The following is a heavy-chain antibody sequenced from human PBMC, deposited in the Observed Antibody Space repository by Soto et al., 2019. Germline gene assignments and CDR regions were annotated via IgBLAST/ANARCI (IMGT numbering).Heavy chain of an antibody. D-gene: IGHD2-15*01. V-gene: IGHV1-18*01. J-gene: IGHJ2*01. CDR2: INSFSGDT. CDR3: ARDLHAGGKYWYFDI. Sequence: QVQLVQSGAEVKKPGASVKVSCKASGYTFTHYGITWVRQAPGQGLEWMGWINSFSGDTNYLPKRQDRLTMPTDTSTNTVYMELRNLRSADTAVYFCARDLHAGGKYWYFDIWGRGTLVTVSS. CDR1: GYTFTHYG.